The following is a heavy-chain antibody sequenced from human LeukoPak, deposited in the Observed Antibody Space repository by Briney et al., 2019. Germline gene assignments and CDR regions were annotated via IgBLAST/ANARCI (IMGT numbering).Heavy chain of an antibody. Sequence: GGSLRLSCAASGFTFDDYGMSWVRQAPGKGLVWVSRINSDGSSTSYADSVKGRFTISRDNAKNTVYLQMNSLRAEDTAVYYCARSLGSSGYQDYWGQGTLVTVSS. CDR1: GFTFDDYG. V-gene: IGHV3-74*01. J-gene: IGHJ4*02. CDR3: ARSLGSSGYQDY. D-gene: IGHD3-22*01. CDR2: INSDGSST.